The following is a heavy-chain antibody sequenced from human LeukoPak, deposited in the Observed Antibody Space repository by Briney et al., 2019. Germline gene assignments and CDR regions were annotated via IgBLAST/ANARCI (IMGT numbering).Heavy chain of an antibody. CDR1: GFTFSSYW. J-gene: IGHJ5*02. Sequence: GGSLRLSCAASGFTFSSYWMNWARQAPGKGLEWVASINHNGNVNYYVDSVKGRFTISRDNAKNSLYLQMHSLRAEDTAVYYCARDRTLGVRDGFILAWGQGTLVTVSS. CDR3: ARDRTLGVRDGFILA. CDR2: INHNGNVN. V-gene: IGHV3-7*01. D-gene: IGHD5-24*01.